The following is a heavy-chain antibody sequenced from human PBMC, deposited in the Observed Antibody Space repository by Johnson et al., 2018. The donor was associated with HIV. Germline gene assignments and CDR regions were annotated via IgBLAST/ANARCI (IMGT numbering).Heavy chain of an antibody. CDR2: ISYDGSNH. J-gene: IGHJ3*02. V-gene: IGHV3-30*18. CDR1: GFTFSSYG. Sequence: QVQLVESGGGVVQPGRSLRLSCAASGFTFSSYGMHWVRQAPGKGLEWVAVISYDGSNHYYADSGKGRFTISRDNSKNTLYLQMNSLRGEDTSVYYCAKPRVGNCRAENGYSSSWYSFAFDIWGQGTMVTVSS. D-gene: IGHD6-13*01. CDR3: AKPRVGNCRAENGYSSSWYSFAFDI.